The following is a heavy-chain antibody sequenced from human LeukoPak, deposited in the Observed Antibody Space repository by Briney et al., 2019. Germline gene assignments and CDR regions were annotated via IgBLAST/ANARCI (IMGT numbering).Heavy chain of an antibody. V-gene: IGHV3-23*01. CDR1: GFTFSSYA. J-gene: IGHJ4*02. D-gene: IGHD6-13*01. CDR3: AKDFRPSSSWYYFDY. Sequence: GGSLRLSCAASGFTFSSYAMSWVRQAPGKGLKWVSAISGSGGSTYYADSVKGRFTISRDNSKNTLYLQMNSLRAEDTAVYYCAKDFRPSSSWYYFDYWGQGTLVTVSS. CDR2: ISGSGGST.